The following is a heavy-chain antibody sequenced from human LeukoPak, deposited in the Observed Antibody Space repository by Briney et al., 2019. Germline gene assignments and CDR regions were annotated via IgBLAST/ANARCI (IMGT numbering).Heavy chain of an antibody. Sequence: QPGRSLRLSCAASGFTFSSYGMHWVRQAPGKGLEWMAVIWYDGSNKYYADSVKGRFTISRDNSKNTLYLQMNSMRAEDTAVYYCAKDTTGGAFDIWGQGTMVTVSS. J-gene: IGHJ3*02. CDR1: GFTFSSYG. CDR2: IWYDGSNK. D-gene: IGHD4-17*01. CDR3: AKDTTGGAFDI. V-gene: IGHV3-33*06.